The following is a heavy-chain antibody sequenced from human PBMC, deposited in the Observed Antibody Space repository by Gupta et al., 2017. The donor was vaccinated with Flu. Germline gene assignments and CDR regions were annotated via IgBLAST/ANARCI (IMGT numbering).Heavy chain of an antibody. V-gene: IGHV3-11*01. CDR2: IDSSSTTI. D-gene: IGHD1-1*01. CDR1: GFSFSGYY. J-gene: IGHJ4*02. CDR3: AREFTTGTTGFDN. Sequence: QVQLVESGGGLVKPGGSLRLSCAASGFSFSGYYMSWIRQAPGKGLEWVSYIDSSSTTIHYADSVKGRFSISRDNAKKSLYLQIYSLRAEDTAVYYCAREFTTGTTGFDNWGQGTLVTVSS.